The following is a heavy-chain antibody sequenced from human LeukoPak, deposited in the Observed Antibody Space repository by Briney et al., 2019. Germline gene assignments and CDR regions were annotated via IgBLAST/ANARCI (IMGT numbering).Heavy chain of an antibody. J-gene: IGHJ3*02. CDR3: ARDLVKGPDAFDI. Sequence: GGSLRPSCAASGFTFSSYSMNWVRQAPGKGLEWVSSISSSSSYIYYADSVKGRFTISRDNAKNSLYLQMNSLRAEDTAVYYCARDLVKGPDAFDIWGQGTMVTVSS. CDR2: ISSSSSYI. D-gene: IGHD3-10*01. V-gene: IGHV3-21*01. CDR1: GFTFSSYS.